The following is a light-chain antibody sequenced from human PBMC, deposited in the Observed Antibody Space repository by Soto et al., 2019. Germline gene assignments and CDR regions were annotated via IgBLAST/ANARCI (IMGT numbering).Light chain of an antibody. CDR3: QQRNVWPPIT. CDR2: GAS. V-gene: IGKV3-11*01. J-gene: IGKJ5*01. CDR1: QSVGND. Sequence: EIVLSQSPGTLSLSPGERATLSCRASQSVGNDLAWYQQKPGQAPRLLISGASTRATGIPARFSGSGSGTDFTLTINSLEPEDFAVYYCQQRNVWPPITFGQGTRLEI.